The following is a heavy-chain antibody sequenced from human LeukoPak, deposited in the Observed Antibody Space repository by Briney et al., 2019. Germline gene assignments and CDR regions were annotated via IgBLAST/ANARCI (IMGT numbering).Heavy chain of an antibody. V-gene: IGHV4-4*07. D-gene: IGHD2-2*01. Sequence: SETLSLTCTVSGDSISGFYWSWIRQPAGKGLEWIGRVYSSGNSGTTNYNPSLQSRVTVSLDTSKNQVSPKLTSVTAADTAVYFCARESRMIAFDIWGQGTMVTVSS. CDR2: VYSSGNSGTT. J-gene: IGHJ3*02. CDR1: GDSISGFY. CDR3: ARESRMIAFDI.